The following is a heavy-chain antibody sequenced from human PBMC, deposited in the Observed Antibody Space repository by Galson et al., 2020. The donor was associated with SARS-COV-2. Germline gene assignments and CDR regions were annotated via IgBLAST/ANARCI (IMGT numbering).Heavy chain of an antibody. Sequence: GGSLRLSCAASGFTFSSYSMNWVRQAPGKGLEWVSYISSSSGTIYYADSVKGRFTISRDNAKNSLYLQMNSLRAEDTAVYYCAREGGNIDDALDIWGQGTRVIVTS. CDR2: ISSSSGTI. D-gene: IGHD3-16*01. CDR1: GFTFSSYS. CDR3: AREGGNIDDALDI. J-gene: IGHJ3*02. V-gene: IGHV3-48*01.